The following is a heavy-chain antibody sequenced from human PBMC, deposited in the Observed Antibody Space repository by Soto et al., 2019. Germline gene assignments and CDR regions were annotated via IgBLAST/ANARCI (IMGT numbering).Heavy chain of an antibody. V-gene: IGHV5-51*01. J-gene: IGHJ6*02. D-gene: IGHD6-13*01. Sequence: GESLKISCKGSGYSFTSYWIGWVRQMTGKGLEWMGIIYPGDYDTRYSPSLQGQVTISADKSISTAYLQWSSLKASDTAMYYCARGLRSSWYSRYYYYGMDVWGQGTTVTVSS. CDR2: IYPGDYDT. CDR1: GYSFTSYW. CDR3: ARGLRSSWYSRYYYYGMDV.